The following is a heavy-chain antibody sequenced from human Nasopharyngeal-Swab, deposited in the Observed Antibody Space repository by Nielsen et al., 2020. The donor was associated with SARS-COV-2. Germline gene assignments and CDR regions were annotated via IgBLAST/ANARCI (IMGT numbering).Heavy chain of an antibody. J-gene: IGHJ6*02. V-gene: IGHV5-51*01. CDR2: IYPSDSDT. CDR3: ARQGGGFLTGDLYYGMDV. Sequence: VRQMPGKGLEWMGIIYPSDSDTRYSPSFQGQVTISADKSIGTAYLQWSSLKASDTAMYYCARQGGGFLTGDLYYGMDVWGQGTTVTVS. D-gene: IGHD3-9*01.